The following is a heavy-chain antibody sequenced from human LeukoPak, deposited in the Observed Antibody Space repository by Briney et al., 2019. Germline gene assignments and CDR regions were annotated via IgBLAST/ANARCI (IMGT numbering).Heavy chain of an antibody. V-gene: IGHV4-59*01. CDR1: GGSISSYY. CDR2: IYYSGST. J-gene: IGHJ4*02. CDR3: ARTSGYRPFDY. D-gene: IGHD5-18*01. Sequence: PETLSLTCTVSGGSISSYYWNWIRQPPGKGLEWIGYIYYSGSTNYNPSLKSRVTISVDTSKNQFSLKLSSVTAADTAVYYCARTSGYRPFDYWGQGTLVTVSS.